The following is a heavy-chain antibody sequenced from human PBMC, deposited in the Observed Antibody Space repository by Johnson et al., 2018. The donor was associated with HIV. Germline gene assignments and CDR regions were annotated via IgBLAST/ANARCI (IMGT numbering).Heavy chain of an antibody. J-gene: IGHJ3*02. CDR2: ISGSGGST. Sequence: VQLVESGGGVVQPGGSLRLSCAASGFTVSSNYMSWVRQAPGKGLEWVSVISGSGGSTYYADSVKGRFTISRDNSKNTLYLQMNSLRAEDTAVYYCAKDKDAFDIWGQGTMVTVSS. CDR1: GFTVSSNY. V-gene: IGHV3-66*02. CDR3: AKDKDAFDI.